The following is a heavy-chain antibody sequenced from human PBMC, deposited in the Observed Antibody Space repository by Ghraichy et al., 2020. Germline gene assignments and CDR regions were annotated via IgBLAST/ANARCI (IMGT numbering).Heavy chain of an antibody. CDR2: ISGSGGST. V-gene: IGHV3-23*01. CDR3: AKLHLERSGYYRGFDY. D-gene: IGHD3-22*01. Sequence: GGSLRLSCAASGFTFSSYAMSWVRQAPGKGLEWVSAISGSGGSTYYADSVKGRFTISRDNSKNTLYLQMNSLRAEDTAVYYCAKLHLERSGYYRGFDYWGQGTLVTVSS. J-gene: IGHJ4*02. CDR1: GFTFSSYA.